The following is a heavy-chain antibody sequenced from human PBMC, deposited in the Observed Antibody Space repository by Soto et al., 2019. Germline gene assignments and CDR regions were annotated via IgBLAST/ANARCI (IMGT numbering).Heavy chain of an antibody. Sequence: KTSETLSLTCTVSGGSISSGGYYWSWIRQHPGKGLEWIGYIYYSGSTYYNPSLKSRVTISVDTSKNQFSLKLSSVTAADTAVYYCARVDCTNGVCYTFDYWGQGTLVTVSS. J-gene: IGHJ4*02. CDR2: IYYSGST. V-gene: IGHV4-31*03. D-gene: IGHD2-8*01. CDR3: ARVDCTNGVCYTFDY. CDR1: GGSISSGGYY.